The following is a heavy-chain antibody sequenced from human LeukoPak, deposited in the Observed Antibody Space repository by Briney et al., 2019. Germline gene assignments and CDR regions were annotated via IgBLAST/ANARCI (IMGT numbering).Heavy chain of an antibody. V-gene: IGHV4-59*08. CDR2: IYYSGST. J-gene: IGHJ4*02. D-gene: IGHD3-16*01. CDR1: GGSISSYY. Sequence: SETLSLTCTVSGGSISSYYWSWIRQPPGKGLECIGYIYYSGSTNYNPSLKSRVTISVDTSKNQFALKLSSVTAADTAVYYCAGGPGLYYFDYWGQGTLVTVSS. CDR3: AGGPGLYYFDY.